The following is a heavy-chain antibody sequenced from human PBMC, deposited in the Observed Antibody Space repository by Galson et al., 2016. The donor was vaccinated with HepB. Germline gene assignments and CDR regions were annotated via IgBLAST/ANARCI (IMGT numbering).Heavy chain of an antibody. CDR2: MNSNSGNT. Sequence: SVKVSCKASGYTFTSYDINWVRQATGQGLEWMGWMNSNSGNTVYAQKFQGRLTMTRNTSICTAYMELSSLTSEDTAIYFCARGRGTFGYWGQGSLVTVSS. J-gene: IGHJ4*02. CDR3: ARGRGTFGY. V-gene: IGHV1-8*01. D-gene: IGHD3-10*01. CDR1: GYTFTSYD.